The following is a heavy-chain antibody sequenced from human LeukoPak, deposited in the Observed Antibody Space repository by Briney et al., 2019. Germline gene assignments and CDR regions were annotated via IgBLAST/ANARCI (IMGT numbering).Heavy chain of an antibody. D-gene: IGHD6-6*01. CDR3: ARGIAARRHWFDP. Sequence: SETLSPTCTVSGGAISSHYWSWIRQPPGKGLEWSGYIYYSGSPNYNPSLKSRVTISVDTSKNQFSLKLSSVTAADTAVYYCARGIAARRHWFDPWGQGTLVTVSS. CDR2: IYYSGSP. J-gene: IGHJ5*02. V-gene: IGHV4-59*11. CDR1: GGAISSHY.